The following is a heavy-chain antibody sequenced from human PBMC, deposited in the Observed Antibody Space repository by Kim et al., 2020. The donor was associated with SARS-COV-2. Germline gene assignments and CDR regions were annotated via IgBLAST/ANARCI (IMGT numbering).Heavy chain of an antibody. D-gene: IGHD2-2*01. CDR2: IIPILGIA. CDR1: GGTFSSYA. Sequence: SVKVSCKASGGTFSSYAISWVRQAPGQGLEWMGRIIPILGIANYAQKFQGRVTITADKSTSTAYMELSSLRSEDTAVYYCARDTDRGFYCSSTSCHYYMDVWGKGTTVTVSS. J-gene: IGHJ6*03. V-gene: IGHV1-69*04. CDR3: ARDTDRGFYCSSTSCHYYMDV.